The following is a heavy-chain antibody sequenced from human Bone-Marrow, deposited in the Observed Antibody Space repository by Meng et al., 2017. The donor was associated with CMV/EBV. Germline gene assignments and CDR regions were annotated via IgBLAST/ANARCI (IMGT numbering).Heavy chain of an antibody. D-gene: IGHD3-3*01. Sequence: SVKVSCKASGGTFSSYAISWVRQAPGQGLEWMGGIIPIFGTANYAQKFQGRVTMTRNTSISTAYMELSSLRSEDTAVYYCARGCGSTSCYIRRYYDFWSGYYSGGYYYYGMDVWGQGTTVTVSS. CDR1: GGTFSSYA. J-gene: IGHJ6*02. V-gene: IGHV1-69*05. CDR2: IIPIFGTA. CDR3: ARGCGSTSCYIRRYYDFWSGYYSGGYYYYGMDV.